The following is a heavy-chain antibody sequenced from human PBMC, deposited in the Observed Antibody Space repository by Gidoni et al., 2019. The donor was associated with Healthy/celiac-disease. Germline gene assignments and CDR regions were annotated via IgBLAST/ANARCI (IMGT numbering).Heavy chain of an antibody. Sequence: EVQLVDSGGGFVQPGGSLKLYCAASGFTFSGSAMHWVRQASGKGLEWVGRIRSKANSYATAYAASVKGRFTISRDDSKNTAYLKMNSLKTEDTAVYYCTRPLDIVVVPAAEDAFDIWGQGTMVTVSS. CDR2: IRSKANSYAT. V-gene: IGHV3-73*01. J-gene: IGHJ3*02. D-gene: IGHD2-2*03. CDR1: GFTFSGSA. CDR3: TRPLDIVVVPAAEDAFDI.